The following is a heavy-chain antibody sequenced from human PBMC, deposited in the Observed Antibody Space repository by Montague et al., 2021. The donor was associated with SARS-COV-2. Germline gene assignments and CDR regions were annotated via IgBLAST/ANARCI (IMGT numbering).Heavy chain of an antibody. V-gene: IGHV4-59*01. CDR2: IYYSGST. CDR1: GSSISSYY. Sequence: SETLSLTCTVSGSSISSYYWSWIRQPPGKGLEWIGYIYYSGSTNYNPSLKSRVTISLDTSKNQFSLKLNSVTAADTAVYYCARGSYGPDAFDIRGQGTMVTVSS. CDR3: ARGSYGPDAFDI. J-gene: IGHJ3*02. D-gene: IGHD5-18*01.